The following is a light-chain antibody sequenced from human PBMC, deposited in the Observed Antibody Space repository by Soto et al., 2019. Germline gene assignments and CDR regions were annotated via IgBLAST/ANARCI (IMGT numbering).Light chain of an antibody. Sequence: EIVLTQSPGTLSLSPGERVTLSCRASQSVPSNYLAWYQHKPGQAPRLLIYDASNRATGIPDRFSGSGSGTDFTLTISNLEPEDSAVYYCQQRSIWPLTFGGGTKVDIK. CDR3: QQRSIWPLT. V-gene: IGKV3D-20*02. CDR1: QSVPSNY. J-gene: IGKJ4*01. CDR2: DAS.